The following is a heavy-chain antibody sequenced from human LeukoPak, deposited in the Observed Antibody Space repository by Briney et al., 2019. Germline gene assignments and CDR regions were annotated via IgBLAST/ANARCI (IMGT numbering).Heavy chain of an antibody. CDR2: IIPIFGTA. CDR1: VGTFSSYG. J-gene: IGHJ6*03. D-gene: IGHD6-13*01. V-gene: IGHV1-69*06. CDR3: ARVGYQQLAARYYYYYMDV. Sequence: RASVKVSCKSSVGTFSSYGISWVRQAPGPGLEWMGGIIPIFGTANYSQKFHGRVTITADKSTSTAYMELSSLRSEDTAVYYCARVGYQQLAARYYYYYMDVWGKGTTVTVSS.